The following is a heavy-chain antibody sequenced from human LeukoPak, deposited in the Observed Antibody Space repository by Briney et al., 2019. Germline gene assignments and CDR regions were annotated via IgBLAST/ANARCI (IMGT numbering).Heavy chain of an antibody. CDR1: GYTFTDYY. CDR2: INPNSGYT. Sequence: ASVKVSCKASGYTFTDYYTHWVRQAPGQGLEWMGWINPNSGYTNYAQRFQGRVTMTRDTSISTAYLDLSGLRSDDTAVFYCAREGAEGAVLDYWGQGTLVTVSS. CDR3: AREGAEGAVLDY. V-gene: IGHV1-2*02. D-gene: IGHD1-26*01. J-gene: IGHJ4*02.